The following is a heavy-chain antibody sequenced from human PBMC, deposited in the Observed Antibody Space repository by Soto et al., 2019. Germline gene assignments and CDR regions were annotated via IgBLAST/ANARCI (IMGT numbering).Heavy chain of an antibody. V-gene: IGHV1-18*01. D-gene: IGHD2-2*01. CDR2: ISAYNGNT. Sequence: ASVKVSCKASGYTFTSYGISWVRQAPGQGLEWMGWISAYNGNTNYAQKLQGRVTMTTDTSTSTAYMELSSLRSEDTAVYYCAREGARDCSSTSCYEYYYMDVWGKGTTVTVS. J-gene: IGHJ6*03. CDR1: GYTFTSYG. CDR3: AREGARDCSSTSCYEYYYMDV.